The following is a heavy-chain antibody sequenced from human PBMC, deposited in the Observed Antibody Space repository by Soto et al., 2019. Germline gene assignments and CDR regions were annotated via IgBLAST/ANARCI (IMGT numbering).Heavy chain of an antibody. CDR3: ARDEAYSNRWFPSYYMDV. CDR1: KFTFSSYG. CDR2: ISTSSDTI. D-gene: IGHD6-13*01. J-gene: IGHJ6*03. Sequence: VGSLRLSCAASKFTFSSYGMNWVRQAPGKGLEWVSYISTSSDTIYYADSVKGRFTISRDNAKNSLYLQINSLRAEDTAVCYCARDEAYSNRWFPSYYMDVWGKGTTVTVSS. V-gene: IGHV3-48*01.